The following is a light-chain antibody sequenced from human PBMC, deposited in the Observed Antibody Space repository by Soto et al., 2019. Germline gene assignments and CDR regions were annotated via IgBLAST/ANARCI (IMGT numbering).Light chain of an antibody. CDR3: QQYGRSPPKT. V-gene: IGKV3-20*01. Sequence: EIVLTQSPGTLSLSPGEGATLSCRASQSVSSSYLAWYQQKPGQAPRLLIYGASSRATGIPDRFSGSGSGTDFTLTISRLEPEDFAVYYCQQYGRSPPKTFGQGTKVDIK. CDR1: QSVSSSY. J-gene: IGKJ1*01. CDR2: GAS.